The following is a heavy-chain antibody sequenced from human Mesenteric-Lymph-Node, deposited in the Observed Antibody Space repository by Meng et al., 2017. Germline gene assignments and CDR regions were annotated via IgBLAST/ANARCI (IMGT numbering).Heavy chain of an antibody. J-gene: IGHJ5*02. V-gene: IGHV4-39*01. CDR3: ARASRTFDNWFDP. Sequence: QLHLQESGPGLVKPSEALSLTCPVSGGSISTTSYYWGWIRQPPGKGLEWIANGYYNGNTYFNPSLQSRVIISVDTSKNQFSLKLISVTVADTAVYYCARASRTFDNWFDPWGQGTLVTVSS. CDR2: GYYNGNT. D-gene: IGHD1-14*01. CDR1: GGSISTTSYY.